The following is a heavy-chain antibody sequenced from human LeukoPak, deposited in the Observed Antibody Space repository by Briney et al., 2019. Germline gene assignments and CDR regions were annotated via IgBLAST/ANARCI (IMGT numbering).Heavy chain of an antibody. CDR1: GFSVNNIY. J-gene: IGHJ5*02. CDR3: AKARESSGWYGWFDP. V-gene: IGHV3-23*01. Sequence: GGSLRLSCAASGFSVNNIYMTWVRQAPGKGLEWVSAISGSGGSTYYADSVKGRFTISRDNSKDTLYLQMNSLRAEDTAVYYCAKARESSGWYGWFDPWGQGTLVTVSS. D-gene: IGHD6-19*01. CDR2: ISGSGGST.